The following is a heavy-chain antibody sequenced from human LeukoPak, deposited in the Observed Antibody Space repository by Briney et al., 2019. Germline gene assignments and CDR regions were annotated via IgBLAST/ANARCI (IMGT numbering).Heavy chain of an antibody. CDR1: GFTFSTYE. D-gene: IGHD3-10*01. CDR2: ISSSGSTI. Sequence: GGSLRLSCAASGFTFSTYEMHWVRQAPGKGLECISYISSSGSTIYYADSVKGRFTISRDNAKNSLYLQMNSLRAEDTAVYYCARVGGFGEFFYYYYYMDVWGKGTTVTISS. J-gene: IGHJ6*03. CDR3: ARVGGFGEFFYYYYYMDV. V-gene: IGHV3-48*03.